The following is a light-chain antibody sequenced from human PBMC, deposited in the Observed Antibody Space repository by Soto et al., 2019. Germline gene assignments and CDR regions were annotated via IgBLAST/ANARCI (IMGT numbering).Light chain of an antibody. V-gene: IGKV3-15*01. Sequence: EIVMTQSPATLSVSPGDSATLSCRASQSISDNVAWYQQRPGLAPRLLIYHTSTRATGVPARFSGSGSGTEFSLTISSLQSDDSAVYYCQRYDNWPLTFGGRTKVDIK. J-gene: IGKJ4*01. CDR3: QRYDNWPLT. CDR1: QSISDN. CDR2: HTS.